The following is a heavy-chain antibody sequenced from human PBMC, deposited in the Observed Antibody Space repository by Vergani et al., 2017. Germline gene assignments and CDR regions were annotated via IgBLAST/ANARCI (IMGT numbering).Heavy chain of an antibody. Sequence: EVQLVQSGAEVQKPGATVKISCKVSGYTFTDYYMHWVQQAPGKGLEWMGLVDPEDGETIYAEKFQGRVTITADTSTDTAYMELSSLRSEDTAVYYCAKDDGDIVVVPAALFDYWGQGTLVTVSS. V-gene: IGHV1-69-2*01. CDR2: VDPEDGET. D-gene: IGHD2-2*01. J-gene: IGHJ4*02. CDR3: AKDDGDIVVVPAALFDY. CDR1: GYTFTDYY.